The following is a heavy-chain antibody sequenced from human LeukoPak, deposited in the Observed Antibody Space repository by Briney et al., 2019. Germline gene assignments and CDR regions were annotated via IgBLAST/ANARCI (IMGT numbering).Heavy chain of an antibody. D-gene: IGHD4-17*01. V-gene: IGHV4-39*07. CDR1: GGSISSSAYY. J-gene: IGHJ4*02. CDR3: ARPHYGDYRRRYYFDY. Sequence: PSETLPLTCSVSGGSISSSAYYWSWIRQPPGKGLEWIGEINHSGSTNYNPSLKSRVTISVDTSKNQFSLKLSSVTAADTAVYYCARPHYGDYRRRYYFDYWGQGTLVTVSS. CDR2: INHSGST.